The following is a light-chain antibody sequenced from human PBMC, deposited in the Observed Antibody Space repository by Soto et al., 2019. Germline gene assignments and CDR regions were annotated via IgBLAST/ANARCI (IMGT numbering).Light chain of an antibody. CDR2: DVS. CDR3: GLYRSSSVL. V-gene: IGLV2-14*01. CDR1: SSDVGGYNY. Sequence: QSALTQPASVSGSPGQSITISCTGTSSDVGGYNYVSWYQQHPGKAPKLMIYDVSNRPSGVSTRFSGSKSGNMASLTISGLQAEDDVDYYGGLYRSSSVLFGGG. J-gene: IGLJ2*01.